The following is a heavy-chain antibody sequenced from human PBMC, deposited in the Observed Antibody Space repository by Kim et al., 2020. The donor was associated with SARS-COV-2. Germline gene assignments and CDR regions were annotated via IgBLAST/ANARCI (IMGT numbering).Heavy chain of an antibody. Sequence: SETLSLTCAVYGVSFSGYYWSWIRQPPGKGLEWIGEINHSGSTNYNPSLKSRVTISVDTSKNQFSLQLSSVTAADTAVDYCARGSGYSSRWYRRYNWFDP. CDR2: INHSGST. V-gene: IGHV4-34*01. D-gene: IGHD6-13*01. CDR1: GVSFSGYY. J-gene: IGHJ5*02. CDR3: ARGSGYSSRWYRRYNWFDP.